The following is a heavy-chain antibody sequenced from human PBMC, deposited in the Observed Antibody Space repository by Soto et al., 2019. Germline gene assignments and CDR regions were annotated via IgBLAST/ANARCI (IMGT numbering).Heavy chain of an antibody. CDR1: GFTFSSCA. CDR3: AKVTYYDFWSCYQN. D-gene: IGHD3-3*01. Sequence: HPGGSLRLSCAASGFTFSSCAMSWVRQAPGKGLEWVSAISGSGGSTYYADSVKGRFTMSRDNSKNTLYLQMNSLRAEDTAIYYCAKVTYYDFWSCYQNWGQGTLVTVSS. J-gene: IGHJ4*02. CDR2: ISGSGGST. V-gene: IGHV3-23*01.